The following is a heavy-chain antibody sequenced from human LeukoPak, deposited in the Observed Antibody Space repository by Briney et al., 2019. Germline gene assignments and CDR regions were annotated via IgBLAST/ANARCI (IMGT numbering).Heavy chain of an antibody. CDR2: IYYSGST. CDR1: GGSISSYY. CDR3: ARGGQWLVLFDY. Sequence: SETLSLTCTVSGGSISSYYWSWIRQPPGKGLEWIGYIYYSGSTNYNPSLKSRVTISVDTSKNQFSLKLSSVTAADTAVYYCARGGQWLVLFDYWGQGTLVTVSS. V-gene: IGHV4-59*01. D-gene: IGHD6-19*01. J-gene: IGHJ4*02.